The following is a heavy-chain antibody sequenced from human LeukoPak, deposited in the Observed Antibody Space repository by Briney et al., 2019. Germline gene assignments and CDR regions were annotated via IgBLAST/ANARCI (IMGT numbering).Heavy chain of an antibody. J-gene: IGHJ3*02. V-gene: IGHV4-34*01. D-gene: IGHD6-13*01. CDR3: ARDLIAAAAASDAFDI. CDR1: GGSFSGYY. Sequence: SETLSLTCAVYGGSFSGYYWSWIRQPPGKGLEWIGEINHSGSTNYNPSLKSRVTISVDTSKNQSSLKLSSVTAADTAVYYCARDLIAAAAASDAFDIWGQGTMVTVSS. CDR2: INHSGST.